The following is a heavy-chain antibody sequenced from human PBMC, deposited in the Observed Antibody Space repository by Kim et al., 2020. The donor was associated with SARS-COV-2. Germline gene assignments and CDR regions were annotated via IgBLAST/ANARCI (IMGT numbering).Heavy chain of an antibody. J-gene: IGHJ6*02. V-gene: IGHV1-24*01. D-gene: IGHD2-8*01. Sequence: IYEQKFQSRVTMTEDTATDTAYMELSDLRSEDTAVYYCATSNGYYYGMDVWGQGTTVTVSS. CDR3: ATSNGYYYGMDV.